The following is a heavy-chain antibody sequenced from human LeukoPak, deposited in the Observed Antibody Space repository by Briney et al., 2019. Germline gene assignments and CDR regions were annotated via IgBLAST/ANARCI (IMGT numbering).Heavy chain of an antibody. D-gene: IGHD5-12*01. J-gene: IGHJ4*02. Sequence: SETLSLTCTVSGGSISSYYWSWIRQPPAKGLEWIGYIYYSGSTNYNPSLKSRVTISVDTSKNQFSLKLSSVTAADMAVYYCARVGGYSGYATPHWGQGTLVTVSS. CDR1: GGSISSYY. CDR2: IYYSGST. V-gene: IGHV4-59*01. CDR3: ARVGGYSGYATPH.